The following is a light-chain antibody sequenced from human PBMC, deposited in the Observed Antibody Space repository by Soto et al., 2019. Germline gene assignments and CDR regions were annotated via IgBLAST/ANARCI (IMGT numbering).Light chain of an antibody. Sequence: AIQLTQSPSSLSASVGDRVTITCRASQGISSALAWYQQKPGKAPKLLIYEASILQSGVPSRFSGSGSGTEFTLTISRLQPEDFATYYCQQFNNYPLTFGGGTKVEIK. CDR1: QGISSA. V-gene: IGKV1D-13*01. CDR2: EAS. J-gene: IGKJ4*01. CDR3: QQFNNYPLT.